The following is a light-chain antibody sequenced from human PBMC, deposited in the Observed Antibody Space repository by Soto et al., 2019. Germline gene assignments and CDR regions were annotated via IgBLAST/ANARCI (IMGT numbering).Light chain of an antibody. CDR1: SSDVGTHGY. Sequence: QSALTQPPSASGSPGQSVTISCIGTSSDVGTHGYVSWYQQHADKAPKLMIYDVTKRPSGVPDRFSGSKSANTASLTVSGLQAEDEADYYCMCYAGGNNWVFGGGTKLTVL. CDR3: MCYAGGNNWV. V-gene: IGLV2-8*01. CDR2: DVT. J-gene: IGLJ3*02.